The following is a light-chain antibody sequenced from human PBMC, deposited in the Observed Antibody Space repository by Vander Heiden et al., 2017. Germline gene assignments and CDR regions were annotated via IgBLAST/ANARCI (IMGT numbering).Light chain of an antibody. V-gene: IGLV1-51*02. CDR1: SSNIGNNY. Sequence: QSVLTQPPSVSAAPGQKVTISCSGSSSNIGNNYVSWYQQRPGTAPKFLIYENNKRPSGIPDRFSGSKSGTSATLGITGLQTGDEADYYCGTWDSSLSAVVFGGGTKLTVL. CDR2: ENN. CDR3: GTWDSSLSAVV. J-gene: IGLJ2*01.